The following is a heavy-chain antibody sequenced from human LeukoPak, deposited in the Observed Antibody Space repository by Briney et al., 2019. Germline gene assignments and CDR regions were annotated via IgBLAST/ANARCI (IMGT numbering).Heavy chain of an antibody. CDR3: ARDLLWFGELWGGAYYFDY. D-gene: IGHD3-10*01. J-gene: IGHJ4*02. CDR2: IFYSGST. V-gene: IGHV4-39*07. CDR1: SGSISTPNYH. Sequence: SETLSLTCTVSSGSISTPNYHWGWVRQPPGKALEWIGNIFYSGSTYYSPSLKSRVTISLDTSKNQFSLKLSSVTAADTAVYYCARDLLWFGELWGGAYYFDYWGQGTLVTVSS.